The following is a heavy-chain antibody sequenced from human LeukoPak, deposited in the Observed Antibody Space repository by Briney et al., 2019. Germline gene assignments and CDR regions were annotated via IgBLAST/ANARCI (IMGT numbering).Heavy chain of an antibody. V-gene: IGHV1-2*02. CDR3: ARDSSAYYDFWSGPKNWFDP. Sequence: ASVNVSCKASGYTFTGYYMHWVRQAPGQGLEWMGWINPNSGGTNYAQKFQGRVTMTRDTSISTAYMELSRLRSDDTAVYYCARDSSAYYDFWSGPKNWFDPWGQGTLVTVSS. CDR2: INPNSGGT. J-gene: IGHJ5*02. CDR1: GYTFTGYY. D-gene: IGHD3-3*01.